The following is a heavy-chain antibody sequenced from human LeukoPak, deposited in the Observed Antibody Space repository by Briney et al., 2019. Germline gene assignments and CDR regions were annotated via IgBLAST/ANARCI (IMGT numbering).Heavy chain of an antibody. CDR3: TTDSYGSGTHYYFDY. V-gene: IGHV3-15*01. J-gene: IGHJ4*02. CDR2: IKTKTDGGTT. Sequence: PGGSLRLSCAASGFTFSNAWMSWVRQAPGKGLEWVGRIKTKTDGGTTDYAAPVKGRFTISRDDSKNTLYLQMNSLKTEDTAVYHCTTDSYGSGTHYYFDYWGQGTLVTVSS. D-gene: IGHD3-10*01. CDR1: GFTFSNAW.